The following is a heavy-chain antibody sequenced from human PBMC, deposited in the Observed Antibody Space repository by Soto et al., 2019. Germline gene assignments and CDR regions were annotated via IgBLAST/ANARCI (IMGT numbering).Heavy chain of an antibody. D-gene: IGHD2-2*01. CDR1: GASITSSNW. CDR3: ARIQYGDASDI. Sequence: QVQLQESGPGLVRPSGTLSLTCTVSGASITSSNWWTWVRQSPGKGLEWVGKISQSGSTNYKGFLRSRGTISLHKSKNLFSLRLTYVTAADSAVYYCARIQYGDASDIWGQGTTVTVSS. J-gene: IGHJ3*02. CDR2: ISQSGST. V-gene: IGHV4-4*02.